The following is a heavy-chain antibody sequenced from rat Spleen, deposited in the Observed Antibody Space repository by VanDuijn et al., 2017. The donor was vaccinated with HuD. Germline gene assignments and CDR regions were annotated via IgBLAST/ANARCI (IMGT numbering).Heavy chain of an antibody. D-gene: IGHD4-3*01. V-gene: IGHV5-7*01. Sequence: EVQLVESGGGLVQPGRSLKLSCAASGFTFSDYNMAWVRQASKKGLEWVATISYDGSSTYYRDSVKGRFTISRDNAKSTLYLQMDSLRSEDTATYYCARHNSGYGVMDAWGQGASVTVSS. CDR3: ARHNSGYGVMDA. J-gene: IGHJ4*01. CDR2: ISYDGSST. CDR1: GFTFSDYN.